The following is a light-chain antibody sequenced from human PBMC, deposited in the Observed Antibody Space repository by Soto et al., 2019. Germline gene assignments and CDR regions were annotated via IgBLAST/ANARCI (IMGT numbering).Light chain of an antibody. V-gene: IGKV1-5*01. CDR2: DAS. CDR3: QQYTNTNNPWM. Sequence: DIQVTQSPPTLSASVGDRVTITCRASQTISTWMAWYQQKPGEAPKLLVYDASTLQSGVASRFSGSGSGTEFTLIISGLQPDDSATYYCQQYTNTNNPWMFGQGTKVEI. J-gene: IGKJ1*01. CDR1: QTISTW.